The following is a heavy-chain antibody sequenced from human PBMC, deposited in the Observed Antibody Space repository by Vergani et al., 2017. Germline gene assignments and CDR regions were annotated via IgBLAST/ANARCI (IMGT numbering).Heavy chain of an antibody. CDR1: GCSISSGGYS. V-gene: IGHV4-30-2*02. CDR3: ARGTSSRWYTVDYYYYYGMDV. J-gene: IGHJ6*02. CDR2: IYHSGST. D-gene: IGHD6-13*01. Sequence: QLQLQESGSGLVKPSQTLSLTCAVSGCSISSGGYSWSWLRQPPGKGLEWIGYIYHSGSTYYNPSLKSRVTISVDRSKNQFSLKLSSVTAADTAVYYCARGTSSRWYTVDYYYYYGMDVWGQGTTVTVSS.